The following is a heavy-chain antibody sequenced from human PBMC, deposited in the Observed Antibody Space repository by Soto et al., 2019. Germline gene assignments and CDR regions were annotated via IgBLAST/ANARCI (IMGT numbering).Heavy chain of an antibody. CDR2: IIPIFGTA. CDR1: GGTFSSYA. Sequence: QVQLVQSGAEVKKPGSSVKVSCKASGGTFSSYAISWVRQAPGQGLERMGGIIPIFGTANYAQKFQGRVTSCADESTSTAYMELGSLRSEEKAVYYCARRKGIIPEYWYFDLWGRGTLVTVSS. D-gene: IGHD3-10*01. CDR3: ARRKGIIPEYWYFDL. J-gene: IGHJ2*01. V-gene: IGHV1-69*01.